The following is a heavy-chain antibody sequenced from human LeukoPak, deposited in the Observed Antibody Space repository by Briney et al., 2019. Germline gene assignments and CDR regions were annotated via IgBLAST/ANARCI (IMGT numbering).Heavy chain of an antibody. Sequence: AGGSLRLSCAASGFTFNSYWMNWVRQAPGKGLEWVANIKRDGSEKYYVDSVKGRFTISRDNAKYSLDLQMNSLRVEDTAVYYCARDQTGDLWGQGTMVTVSS. D-gene: IGHD1-14*01. J-gene: IGHJ3*01. CDR2: IKRDGSEK. V-gene: IGHV3-7*03. CDR1: GFTFNSYW. CDR3: ARDQTGDL.